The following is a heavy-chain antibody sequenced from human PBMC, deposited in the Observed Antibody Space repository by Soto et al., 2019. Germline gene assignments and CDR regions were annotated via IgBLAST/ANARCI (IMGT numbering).Heavy chain of an antibody. D-gene: IGHD4-17*01. CDR3: AKDLMTTATTRSGMGAFDI. J-gene: IGHJ3*02. V-gene: IGHV3-23*01. CDR1: GFTFSSYA. Sequence: EVQLLESGGGLVQPGGSLRLSCAASGFTFSSYAMSWVRQAPGKGLEWVSAISGSGGSTYYADSVKGRFTISRDNSKNTLYLQMNSLRAEDTAVYYCAKDLMTTATTRSGMGAFDIWGQGTMVTVSS. CDR2: ISGSGGST.